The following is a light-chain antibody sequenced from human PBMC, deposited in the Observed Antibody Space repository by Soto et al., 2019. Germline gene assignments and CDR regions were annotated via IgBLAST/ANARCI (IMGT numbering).Light chain of an antibody. CDR2: GAS. CDR1: QSVNFN. Sequence: EIVMTQSPATLSVSPGERASVSCRASQSVNFNLAWYQQKPGQAPRLLIYGASTRATGIPARFSGSGSGTEFALTISSLQSEDFAVYYCQQYNNWPPITFGQGTRLEIK. V-gene: IGKV3-15*01. J-gene: IGKJ5*01. CDR3: QQYNNWPPIT.